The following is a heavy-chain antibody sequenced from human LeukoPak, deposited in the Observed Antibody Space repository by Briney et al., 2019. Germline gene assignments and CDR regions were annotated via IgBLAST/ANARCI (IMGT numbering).Heavy chain of an antibody. Sequence: SQTLSLTCTVSGGSISSGGYYWSWIRQPPGKGLEWIGYIYHSGSTYYNPSLKSRVTISVDRSKNQFSLKLSSVTAADTAVYYCARRIGYDRSGYYQMYYFDYWGQGTLVTVSS. D-gene: IGHD3-22*01. CDR1: GGSISSGGYY. V-gene: IGHV4-30-2*01. CDR3: ARRIGYDRSGYYQMYYFDY. J-gene: IGHJ4*02. CDR2: IYHSGST.